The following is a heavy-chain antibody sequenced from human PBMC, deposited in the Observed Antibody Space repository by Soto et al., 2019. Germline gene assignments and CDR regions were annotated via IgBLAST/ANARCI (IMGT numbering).Heavy chain of an antibody. V-gene: IGHV3-30-3*01. J-gene: IGHJ6*02. CDR2: ISYDGSNK. D-gene: IGHD3-22*01. CDR1: GFTFSSYA. CDR3: ARAFDYYDNSGYCDGMDV. Sequence: GGSLRLSCAASGFTFSSYAMHWVRQAPGKGLEWVAVISYDGSNKYYADSVKGRFTISRDNSKNTLYLQMNSLRAEDTAVYYYARAFDYYDNSGYCDGMDVWGQGTTVTVSS.